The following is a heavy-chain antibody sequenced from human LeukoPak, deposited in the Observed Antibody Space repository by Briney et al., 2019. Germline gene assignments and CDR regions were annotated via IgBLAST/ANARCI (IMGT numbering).Heavy chain of an antibody. Sequence: GGSLRLSCAASGFTFSNYAMSWVRQAPGKGLEWVSGISGSGGSTYHADSVKGRFTVSRDNSKNTLYLQMNSLRAEDTAVYYCARPQREEWLVIHDAFDIWGQGTMVTVSS. CDR3: ARPQREEWLVIHDAFDI. J-gene: IGHJ3*02. V-gene: IGHV3-23*01. CDR1: GFTFSNYA. CDR2: ISGSGGST. D-gene: IGHD6-19*01.